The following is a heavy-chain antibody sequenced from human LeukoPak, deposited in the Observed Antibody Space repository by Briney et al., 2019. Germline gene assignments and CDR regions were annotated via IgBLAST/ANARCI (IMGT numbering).Heavy chain of an antibody. CDR2: INPNSGGT. J-gene: IGHJ4*02. V-gene: IGHV1-2*02. Sequence: ASVTVSCKASGYTFTDFYMHWMRQAPGQGLEWMGWINPNSGGTNYAQKFQGRVTMTRDTSISTAYMELSRLRSDDTAVYYCATISGELLSTTVTTWVAIDYWGQGTLVTVSS. CDR3: ATISGELLSTTVTTWVAIDY. D-gene: IGHD4-17*01. CDR1: GYTFTDFY.